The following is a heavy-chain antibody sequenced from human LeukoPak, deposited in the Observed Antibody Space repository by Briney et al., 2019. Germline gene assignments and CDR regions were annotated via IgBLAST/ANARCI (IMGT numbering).Heavy chain of an antibody. CDR1: GFTFSSFE. J-gene: IGHJ6*03. Sequence: QPGGSLRLSCAASGFTFSSFEMNWVRQAPGRGLEWLSHISTSGGTKYYADSVKGRFTISRDNAENSVYPQMSGLTAEDTGLYYCARDATTAVGWVYMDVWGKGTTVTISS. CDR2: ISTSGGTK. CDR3: ARDATTAVGWVYMDV. V-gene: IGHV3-48*03. D-gene: IGHD6-13*01.